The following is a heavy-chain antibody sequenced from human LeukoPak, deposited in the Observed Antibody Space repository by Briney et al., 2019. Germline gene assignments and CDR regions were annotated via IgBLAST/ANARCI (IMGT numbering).Heavy chain of an antibody. J-gene: IGHJ6*03. CDR1: GFTFSDYY. CDR2: IKQDRSEK. V-gene: IGHV3-7*03. CDR3: ARSVLGNHPYYMDV. Sequence: GGSLRLSCAASGFTFSDYYMSWIRQAPGKGLELVANIKQDRSEKYYVDSVKGRFTISRDNAKNSLYLQMNSLRAEDTALYYCARSVLGNHPYYMDVWGKGTTVTVSS. D-gene: IGHD1-14*01.